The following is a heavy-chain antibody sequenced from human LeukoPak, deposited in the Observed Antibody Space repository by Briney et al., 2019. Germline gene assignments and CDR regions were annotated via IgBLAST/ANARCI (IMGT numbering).Heavy chain of an antibody. CDR1: GFPVSSNY. CDR3: ARSAVTGPGWIDS. J-gene: IGHJ5*01. Sequence: PGGSLRLSCAASGFPVSSNYMSWVRQAPGKGLQWVSVIYSGGSTSYADSVKGRFTISRDNSKNTLYLQMNGLRAEDTAVYYCARSAVTGPGWIDSWGQGALVTVSS. D-gene: IGHD6-19*01. CDR2: IYSGGST. V-gene: IGHV3-53*01.